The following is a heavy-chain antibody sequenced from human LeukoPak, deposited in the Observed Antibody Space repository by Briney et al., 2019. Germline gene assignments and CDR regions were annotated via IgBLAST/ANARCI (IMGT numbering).Heavy chain of an antibody. Sequence: GGSLRLSCAASGFTFSSYSMNWVRQAPGKGLEWVSSISSSSSYIYYADSVKGRFTISRDNAKNSLYLQMNSLRAEDTAVYYCARRGITMVRGVIVYYYYYYMDVWGKGTTVTVSS. CDR1: GFTFSSYS. CDR3: ARRGITMVRGVIVYYYYYYMDV. CDR2: ISSSSSYI. D-gene: IGHD3-10*01. J-gene: IGHJ6*03. V-gene: IGHV3-21*01.